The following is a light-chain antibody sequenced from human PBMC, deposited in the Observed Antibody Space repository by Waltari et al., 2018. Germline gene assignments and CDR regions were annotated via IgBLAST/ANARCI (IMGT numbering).Light chain of an antibody. Sequence: SYELTQPPSVSVSTGQTASITCSGDKLGDKYACWYQQKPGQSPVLVIYQDSRRPSGIPERFSGSNSGNTATLTISETQAMDEADYYCQAWDTSTADVVFGGGTKLTVL. CDR2: QDS. J-gene: IGLJ2*01. V-gene: IGLV3-1*01. CDR3: QAWDTSTADVV. CDR1: KLGDKY.